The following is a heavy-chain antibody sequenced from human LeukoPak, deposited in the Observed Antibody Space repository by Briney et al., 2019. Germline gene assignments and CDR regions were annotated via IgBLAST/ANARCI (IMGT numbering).Heavy chain of an antibody. J-gene: IGHJ6*03. D-gene: IGHD6-13*01. CDR2: IYYSGST. Sequence: PSETLSLTCTVSGGSISSYYWSWIRQPPGKGLEWIGYIYYSGSTNYNPSLKSRVTISVDTSKNQFSLKLSSVTAADTAVYYCARAGIAAAGALNYYYYYMDVWGKGTTVTVSS. CDR3: ARAGIAAAGALNYYYYYMDV. CDR1: GGSISSYY. V-gene: IGHV4-59*12.